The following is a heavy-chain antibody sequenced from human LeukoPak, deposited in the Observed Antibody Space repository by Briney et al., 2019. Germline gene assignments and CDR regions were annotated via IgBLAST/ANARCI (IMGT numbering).Heavy chain of an antibody. CDR2: VSSSGGTI. CDR3: ARGMTGSYFGHFDY. D-gene: IGHD1-26*01. Sequence: PGGSLRLSCAASGFSFSSYEMNWVRQAPGMGLEWVSYVSSSGGTIYYADSVKGRCTISRDNGKNSMYLQMNSLRAEDTAVYYCARGMTGSYFGHFDYWGQGTLVTVSS. J-gene: IGHJ4*02. CDR1: GFSFSSYE. V-gene: IGHV3-48*03.